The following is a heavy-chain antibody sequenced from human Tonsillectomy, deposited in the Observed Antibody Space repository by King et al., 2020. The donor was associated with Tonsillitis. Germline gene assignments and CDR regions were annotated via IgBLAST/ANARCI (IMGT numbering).Heavy chain of an antibody. CDR2: IYHSGST. V-gene: IGHV4-4*02. J-gene: IGHJ4*02. CDR1: GGSISSGYW. CDR3: ARGPYSGSYYSYFDY. Sequence: QLQESGPGLVKPSGTLSLTCAVSGGSISSGYWWSWVRQPPGKGLEWIGEIYHSGSTKYNMSLESRVTISVDKSKNQFSLKFSSVTAADTAVYYCARGPYSGSYYSYFDYWGQGTLVTVSS. D-gene: IGHD1-26*01.